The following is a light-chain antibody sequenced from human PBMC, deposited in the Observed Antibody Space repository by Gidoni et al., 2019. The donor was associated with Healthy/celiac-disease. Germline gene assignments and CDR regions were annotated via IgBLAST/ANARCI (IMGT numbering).Light chain of an antibody. V-gene: IGKV3-20*01. CDR3: QQYGSSPWT. CDR1: QSVSTNY. CDR2: GAS. J-gene: IGKJ1*01. Sequence: EIVLTPSPATLSWSPRERTTLPCRASQSVSTNYLAWYQQKPGQAPRLLIYGASSRATGIPDRFSGSGSGTDFTLTISRLEPEDFAVYYCQQYGSSPWTFGQGTKVEIK.